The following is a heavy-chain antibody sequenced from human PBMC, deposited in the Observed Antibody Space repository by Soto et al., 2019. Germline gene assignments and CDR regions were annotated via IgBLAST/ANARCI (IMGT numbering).Heavy chain of an antibody. CDR1: AFSLSTNGVG. D-gene: IGHD2-8*01. CDR3: VHTVMVHTITGGHYFAY. CDR2: IYGNEDK. Sequence: QITLEESGPTLVKPTQTLTLTCTFSAFSLSTNGVGVGWIRQPPGKPLEWLAVIYGNEDKRYSRSLKSRLSITKDTSKNQSVLTMPTMDPADTATYYCVHTVMVHTITGGHYFAYWGPGILVTVSS. V-gene: IGHV2-5*01. J-gene: IGHJ4*02.